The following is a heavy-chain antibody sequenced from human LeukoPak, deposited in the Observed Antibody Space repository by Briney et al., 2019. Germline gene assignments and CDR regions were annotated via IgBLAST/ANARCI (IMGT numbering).Heavy chain of an antibody. CDR3: ARCWYRASEYYFDY. V-gene: IGHV1-18*01. CDR2: ISAYNGNT. J-gene: IGHJ4*02. Sequence: ASVKVSCKASGYTFTSYGISWVRQAPGQGLEWMGWISAYNGNTNYAQKLQGRVTMTTDTSTSTAYMELRSLRSDDTAVYYRARCWYRASEYYFDYWGQGTLVTVSS. CDR1: GYTFTSYG. D-gene: IGHD6-13*01.